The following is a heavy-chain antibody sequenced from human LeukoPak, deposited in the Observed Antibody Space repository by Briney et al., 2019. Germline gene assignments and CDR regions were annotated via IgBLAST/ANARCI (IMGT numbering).Heavy chain of an antibody. V-gene: IGHV1-69*02. J-gene: IGHJ4*02. CDR2: IIPILGIA. D-gene: IGHD3-22*01. CDR1: GGTFSSYT. CDR3: AGGYYDSSVYFDY. Sequence: SVKVSCKASGGTFSSYTISWVRQAPGQGLEWMGRIIPILGIANYAQKFQGRVTITADKSTSTAYMELSSLRSEDTAVYCCAGGYYDSSVYFDYWGQGTLVTVSS.